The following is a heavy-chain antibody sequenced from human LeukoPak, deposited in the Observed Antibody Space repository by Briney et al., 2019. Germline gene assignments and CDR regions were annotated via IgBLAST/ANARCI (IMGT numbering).Heavy chain of an antibody. D-gene: IGHD3-16*02. J-gene: IGHJ4*02. V-gene: IGHV4-34*01. CDR1: GGSFSGYY. CDR2: INHSGST. Sequence: SETLSLTCAVSGGSFSGYYWSWIRQPPGKGLEWIGEINHSGSTNYNPSLKSRVTISVDTSKNQFSLKLSSVTAADTAVYYCAGRDYDYFWGSYRYTGYYFDYWGQGTLVTVSS. CDR3: AGRDYDYFWGSYRYTGYYFDY.